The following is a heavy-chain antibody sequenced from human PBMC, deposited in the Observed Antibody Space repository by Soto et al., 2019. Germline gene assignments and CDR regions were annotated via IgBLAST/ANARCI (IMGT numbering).Heavy chain of an antibody. CDR3: ARVGGINWFDP. CDR1: GDSISSVGYY. J-gene: IGHJ5*02. D-gene: IGHD1-20*01. Sequence: SETLSLTCTVSGDSISSVGYYWSWIRQHPGKGLEWIGYIYYSGSTYYNPSLKSRVTISVDTSKNQFSLKLSSVTAADTAVYYCARVGGINWFDPWGQGTLVTVSS. CDR2: IYYSGST. V-gene: IGHV4-31*03.